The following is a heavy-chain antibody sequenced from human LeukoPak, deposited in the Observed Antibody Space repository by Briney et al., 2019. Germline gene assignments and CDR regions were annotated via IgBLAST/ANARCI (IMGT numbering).Heavy chain of an antibody. CDR1: GFTFSSYA. D-gene: IGHD5-24*01. V-gene: IGHV3-30*04. CDR2: ISYDGSNK. CDR3: ARLFSERWLQPLFDY. Sequence: GGSLRLSCAASGFTFSSYAMHWVRQAPGKGLEWVAVISYDGSNKYYADSVKGRFTISRDNSKNTLYLQMNSLRAEDTAVCYCARLFSERWLQPLFDYWGQGTLVTVSS. J-gene: IGHJ4*02.